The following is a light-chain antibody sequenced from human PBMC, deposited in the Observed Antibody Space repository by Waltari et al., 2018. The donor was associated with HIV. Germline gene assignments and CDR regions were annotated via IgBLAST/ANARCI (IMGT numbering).Light chain of an antibody. CDR1: TGAVPRGHS. Sequence: QAVVTQEPSLTVSPGGTVTLTCGSSTGAVPRGHSPYWFQQKPGQAPRTLIFDTSNKHSWTPARFSGSLLGGKAALTLSGAQPEDEAEYYCLLSYSGARIFGGGTKLTVL. V-gene: IGLV7-46*01. J-gene: IGLJ2*01. CDR2: DTS. CDR3: LLSYSGARI.